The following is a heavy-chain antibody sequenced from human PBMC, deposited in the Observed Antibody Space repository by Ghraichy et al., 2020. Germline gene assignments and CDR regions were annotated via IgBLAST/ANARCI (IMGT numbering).Heavy chain of an antibody. V-gene: IGHV3-23*01. D-gene: IGHD2-2*01. J-gene: IGHJ4*02. Sequence: GGSLRLSCAASGFTXSXXXMSWVXXAPGKGLXWVSAISGSGGSTYYAKTVKXRFTISRDNSKYTLYLXMNSLRAEDTAVYYCAKRYCSSTSCXEFDYWGQGXLXTVSS. CDR2: ISGSGGST. CDR3: AKRYCSSTSCXEFDY. CDR1: GFTXSXXX.